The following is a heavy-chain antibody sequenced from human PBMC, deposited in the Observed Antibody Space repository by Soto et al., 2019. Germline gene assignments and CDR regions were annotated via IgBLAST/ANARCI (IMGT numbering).Heavy chain of an antibody. D-gene: IGHD4-4*01. CDR1: GGTFSSSA. CDR3: ARDNDRLQLGGNYYYILDV. CDR2: IIPLFRTL. V-gene: IGHV1-69*12. J-gene: IGHJ6*02. Sequence: QVQLVQSGAEMKEPGSSVKVSCKTSGGTFSSSAVSWLRQAPGQGLEWMGGIIPLFRTLDYAQKFQGRVTIAADDSTSTAYMELSSLRSEDTSAYYCARDNDRLQLGGNYYYILDVWGQGTTITVSS.